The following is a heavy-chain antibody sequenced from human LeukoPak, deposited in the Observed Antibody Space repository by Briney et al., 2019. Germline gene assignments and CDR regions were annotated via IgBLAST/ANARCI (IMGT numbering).Heavy chain of an antibody. Sequence: GGSLRLSCAASGFTFSSYAMNWVRQAPGKGLEWVGRIKPKTDGEATEYAAPVKDRFSISRDDSKSMMYLQMKSLKTEDTAVYYCITPLPYSAQGGQGTLVTVSS. CDR2: IKPKTDGEAT. CDR1: GFTFSSYA. V-gene: IGHV3-15*07. J-gene: IGHJ4*02. D-gene: IGHD2-21*01. CDR3: ITPLPYSAQ.